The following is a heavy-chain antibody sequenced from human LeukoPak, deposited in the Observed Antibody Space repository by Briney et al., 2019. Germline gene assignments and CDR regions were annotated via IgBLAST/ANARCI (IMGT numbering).Heavy chain of an antibody. J-gene: IGHJ4*02. Sequence: SETLSLTCTVSGGSISSYYWSWIRRPPGKGLEWIGYIYYSGSTNYNPSLKSRVTISVDTSKNQFSLKLSSVTAADTAVYYCARVTVGATSGFDYWGQGTLVTVSS. CDR1: GGSISSYY. CDR3: ARVTVGATSGFDY. CDR2: IYYSGST. V-gene: IGHV4-59*01. D-gene: IGHD1-26*01.